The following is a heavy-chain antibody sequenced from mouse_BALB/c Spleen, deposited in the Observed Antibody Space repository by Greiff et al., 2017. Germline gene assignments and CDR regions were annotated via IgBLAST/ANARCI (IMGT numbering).Heavy chain of an antibody. Sequence: VQLQQSGAELVRPGASVKLSCKASGYTFTSYWMHWVKQRPGQGLEWIGEIDPSDSYTNYNQKFKGKATLTVDKSSSTAYMQLSSLTSEDSAVYYCARSIYYGSSPHYYAMDYWGQGTSVTVSS. CDR3: ARSIYYGSSPHYYAMDY. J-gene: IGHJ4*01. CDR1: GYTFTSYW. CDR2: IDPSDSYT. V-gene: IGHV1-69*02. D-gene: IGHD1-1*01.